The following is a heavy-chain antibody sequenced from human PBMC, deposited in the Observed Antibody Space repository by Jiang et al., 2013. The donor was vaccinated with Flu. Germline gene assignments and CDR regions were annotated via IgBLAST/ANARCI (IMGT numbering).Heavy chain of an antibody. CDR3: ARGGSPYGANAFDV. V-gene: IGHV4-30-2*06. D-gene: IGHD4-17*01. J-gene: IGHJ3*01. Sequence: PSQTLSLTCAVSGGSISSGNYCWTWIRQSPGKGLEWVGYMYPTGTTAYNPSLRSRVTISIDGTKNQFSLRLTSVTAADTAVYYCARGGSPYGANAFDVWGQGEVVTVSS. CDR2: MYPTGTT. CDR1: GGSISSGNYC.